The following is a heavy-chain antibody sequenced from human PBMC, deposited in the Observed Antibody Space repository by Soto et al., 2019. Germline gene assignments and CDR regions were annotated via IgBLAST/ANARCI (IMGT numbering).Heavy chain of an antibody. V-gene: IGHV3-33*01. Sequence: LRLSCAASGFTFSSYGMHWVRQAPGKGLERVAVIWYDGSNKYYADSVKGRFTISRDNSKNTLYLQMNSLRAEDTAVYYCARDDNYYGSGSYYAAPYYGMDVWGQGTTVTVSS. CDR1: GFTFSSYG. D-gene: IGHD3-10*01. CDR3: ARDDNYYGSGSYYAAPYYGMDV. CDR2: IWYDGSNK. J-gene: IGHJ6*02.